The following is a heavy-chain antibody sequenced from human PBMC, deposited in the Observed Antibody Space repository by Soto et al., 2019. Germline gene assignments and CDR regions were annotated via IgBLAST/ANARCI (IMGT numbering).Heavy chain of an antibody. V-gene: IGHV4-59*01. D-gene: IGHD6-13*01. CDR1: GGSISSYY. CDR3: ARDMQHNWFDP. Sequence: SETLSLTCTVSGGSISSYYWSWIRQPPGKGLEWIGYIYYSGSTNYNPSLKSRVTISVDTSKNQFSLKLSSLTAADTAVYYCARDMQHNWFDPWGQGTLVTVS. CDR2: IYYSGST. J-gene: IGHJ5*02.